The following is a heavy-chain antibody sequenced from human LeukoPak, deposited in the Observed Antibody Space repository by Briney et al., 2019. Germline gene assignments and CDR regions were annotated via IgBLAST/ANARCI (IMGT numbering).Heavy chain of an antibody. J-gene: IGHJ4*02. CDR3: AGHYYGDVYYFDF. V-gene: IGHV4-59*08. Sequence: SETLSLTCTVTDGSISDWYWSWIRQSPGKGLEWIAYFYYSGTSRYNPSLKSRVTVSGDTSKNQFSLKLTSVTAADTAVYYCAGHYYGDVYYFDFWGQGTLVTVSS. CDR2: FYYSGTS. D-gene: IGHD4-17*01. CDR1: DGSISDWY.